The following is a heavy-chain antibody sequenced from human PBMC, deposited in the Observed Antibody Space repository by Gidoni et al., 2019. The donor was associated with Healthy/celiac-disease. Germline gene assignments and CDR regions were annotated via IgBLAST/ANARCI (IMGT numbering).Heavy chain of an antibody. D-gene: IGHD6-19*01. CDR3: AREWGGYSSGWYVYYYYGMDV. Sequence: EVQLVESGGGLVKPGGSLRLSCAASGFTFSSYSMNWVRQAPGKGLEWVSSISSSSSYIYYADSVKGRFTISRDNAKNSLYLQMNSLRAEDTAVYYCAREWGGYSSGWYVYYYYGMDVWGQGTTVTVSS. V-gene: IGHV3-21*01. J-gene: IGHJ6*02. CDR1: GFTFSSYS. CDR2: ISSSSSYI.